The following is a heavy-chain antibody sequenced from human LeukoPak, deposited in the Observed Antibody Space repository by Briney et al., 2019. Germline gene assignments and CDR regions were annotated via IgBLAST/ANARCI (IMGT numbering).Heavy chain of an antibody. J-gene: IGHJ4*02. CDR2: IDYNGIT. CDR1: GGLITSTIHY. CDR3: ARQPTVKRGAVASNFDY. Sequence: SETLSLTCSVSGGLITSTIHYWAWIRQPPGQGLEWIASIDYNGITYYNASLESRVTMSVDTSRNQFSLRLSSVSAADTSVYYCARQPTVKRGAVASNFDYWGRGTLVTISS. V-gene: IGHV4-39*01. D-gene: IGHD6-19*01.